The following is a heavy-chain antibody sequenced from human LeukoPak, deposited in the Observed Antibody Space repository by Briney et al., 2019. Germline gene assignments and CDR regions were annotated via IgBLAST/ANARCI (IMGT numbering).Heavy chain of an antibody. J-gene: IGHJ4*02. D-gene: IGHD1-1*01. V-gene: IGHV1-8*03. CDR3: ARTELERRLAFDY. CDR1: GYTFTSYD. Sequence: ASVKVSCKASGYTFTSYDINWVRQATGQGLEWMGWMNPNSGNTGYAQKFQGRVTITADESTSTAYMELSSLRSEDTAVYYCARTELERRLAFDYWGQGTLVTVSS. CDR2: MNPNSGNT.